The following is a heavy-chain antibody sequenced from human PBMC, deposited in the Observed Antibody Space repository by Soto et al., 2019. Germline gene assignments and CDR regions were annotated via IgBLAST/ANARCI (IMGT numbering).Heavy chain of an antibody. Sequence: EVQLVESGGGLVQPGGSLRLSCAASGFTFSSYSMNWVRQAPGKGLEWVSYISSSSSTIYYADSVKDRFTISRDNAKNSLYLQMNSLRADDTAVYYCARDINCGLLDYWGQGTLVTVSS. CDR2: ISSSSSTI. D-gene: IGHD1-1*01. CDR3: ARDINCGLLDY. J-gene: IGHJ4*02. V-gene: IGHV3-48*01. CDR1: GFTFSSYS.